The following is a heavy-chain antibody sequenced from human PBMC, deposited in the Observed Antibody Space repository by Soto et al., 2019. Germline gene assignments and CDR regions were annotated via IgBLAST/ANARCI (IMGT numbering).Heavy chain of an antibody. V-gene: IGHV4-31*03. CDR3: ARRVRGPNRFSGPLDP. CDR1: GGSISSGGYY. CDR2: IYYSGST. Sequence: PSETLSLTCTVSGGSISSGGYYWSWIRQHPGKGLEWIGYIYYSGSTYYNPSLKSRVTISVDTSKNQFSLKLSSVTAADTAVYYCARRVRGPNRFSGPLDPWGQGTLVTVSS. J-gene: IGHJ5*02. D-gene: IGHD3-3*01.